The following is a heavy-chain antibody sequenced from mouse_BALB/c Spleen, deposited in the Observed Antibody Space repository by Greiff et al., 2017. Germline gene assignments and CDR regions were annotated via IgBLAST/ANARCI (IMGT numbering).Heavy chain of an antibody. Sequence: EVQLQQSGPELVKPGASVKMSCKASGYTFTSYVMHWVKQKPGQGLEWIGYINPYNDGTKYNEKFKGKATLTSDKSSSTAYMELSSLTSEDSAVYYCARSYGSTSPYYFDYWGQGTTLTVSS. CDR3: ARSYGSTSPYYFDY. CDR2: INPYNDGT. J-gene: IGHJ2*01. CDR1: GYTFTSYV. V-gene: IGHV1-14*01. D-gene: IGHD1-1*01.